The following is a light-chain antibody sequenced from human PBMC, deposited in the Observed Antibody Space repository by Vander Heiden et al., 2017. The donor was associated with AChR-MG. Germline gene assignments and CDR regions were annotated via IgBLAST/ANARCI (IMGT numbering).Light chain of an antibody. V-gene: IGLV3-19*01. CDR2: GKN. Sequence: SSELTQDPAVSVAFGQTVRITCQGDSLRSYYASWYQQKPGQAAVLVIYGKNNRPSGIPDRFSGSSSGNTAALTITGAQAEDEADYYCNSRDSSGNHRVVFGGGTKLTVL. J-gene: IGLJ2*01. CDR3: NSRDSSGNHRVV. CDR1: SLRSYY.